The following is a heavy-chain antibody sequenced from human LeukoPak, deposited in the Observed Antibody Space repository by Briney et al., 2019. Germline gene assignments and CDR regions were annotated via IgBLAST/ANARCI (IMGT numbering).Heavy chain of an antibody. Sequence: GGSLRLSCAASGFTFSSYGMHWVRQAPGKGLEWVAVISYDGSNKYYADSVKGRFTISRDNSKNTLYLQMNSLRAEDTAVYYCAKERRAVYDILTGYSGGIDYWGQGTLVTVSS. CDR1: GFTFSSYG. J-gene: IGHJ4*02. D-gene: IGHD3-9*01. CDR2: ISYDGSNK. CDR3: AKERRAVYDILTGYSGGIDY. V-gene: IGHV3-30*18.